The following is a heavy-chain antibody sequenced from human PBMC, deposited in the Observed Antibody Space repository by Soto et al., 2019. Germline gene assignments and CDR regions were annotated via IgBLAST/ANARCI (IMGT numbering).Heavy chain of an antibody. Sequence: QVQLQESGPGLVKPSQTLSLTCTVSGGSISSGDYYWSWIRQPPGKGLEWIGYIYYSGSTYYNPSLKRRVTISVDTSKNQFSLKLSSVTAADTAVYYCARGDTVTTYYYYYGMDVWGQGTTVTVSS. CDR2: IYYSGST. V-gene: IGHV4-30-4*01. J-gene: IGHJ6*02. CDR3: ARGDTVTTYYYYYGMDV. D-gene: IGHD4-17*01. CDR1: GGSISSGDYY.